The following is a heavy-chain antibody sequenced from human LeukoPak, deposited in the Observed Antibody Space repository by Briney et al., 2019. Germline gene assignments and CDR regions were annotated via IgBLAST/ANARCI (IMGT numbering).Heavy chain of an antibody. D-gene: IGHD5-18*01. CDR1: GGTFSSYA. CDR3: ARATDRGYSYGLDY. CDR2: IIPILGIA. J-gene: IGHJ4*02. V-gene: IGHV1-69*04. Sequence: ASVKVSCKASGGTFSSYAIIWVRQAPGQGLEWMGRIIPILGIANYAQKFQGRVTITADKSTSTAYMELSSLRSEDTAVYYCARATDRGYSYGLDYWGQGTLVTVSS.